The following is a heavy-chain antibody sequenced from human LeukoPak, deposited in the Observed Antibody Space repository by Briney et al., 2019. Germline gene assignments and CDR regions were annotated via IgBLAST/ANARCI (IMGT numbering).Heavy chain of an antibody. Sequence: PSQTLSLTRAVYGGALSGSYWSWIRQPPGRGLECIGEINHSGATKYNPSLKSRVSMSVDVSKDQFSLKLTSLTAADTAVYYCARGSRNYNNYEGADYWGQGTLVTVSS. J-gene: IGHJ4*02. V-gene: IGHV4-34*01. CDR2: INHSGAT. CDR3: ARGSRNYNNYEGADY. CDR1: GGALSGSY. D-gene: IGHD4-11*01.